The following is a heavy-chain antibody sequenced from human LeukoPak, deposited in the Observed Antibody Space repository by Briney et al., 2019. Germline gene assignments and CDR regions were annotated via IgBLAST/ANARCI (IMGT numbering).Heavy chain of an antibody. V-gene: IGHV3-30*18. Sequence: GGSLRLSCAASGFTFDDYAMHWVRQAPGKGLEWVAVISYDGSNKYYADSVKGRFTISRDNSKNTLYLQMNSLRAEDTAVYYCAKDGVGSDIVATIGGDWFDPWGQGTLVTVSS. J-gene: IGHJ5*02. CDR2: ISYDGSNK. CDR3: AKDGVGSDIVATIGGDWFDP. CDR1: GFTFDDYA. D-gene: IGHD5-12*01.